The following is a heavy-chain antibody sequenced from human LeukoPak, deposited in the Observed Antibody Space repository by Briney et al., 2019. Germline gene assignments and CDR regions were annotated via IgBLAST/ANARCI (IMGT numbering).Heavy chain of an antibody. CDR1: GFTFSTYW. V-gene: IGHV3-7*05. D-gene: IGHD5-24*01. Sequence: GVSLRLSCAASGFTFSTYWMTWVRQAPGKGLEWVANINEDGTEKYYADTVKGRFTISRDNAKNSLYLQLNSLRADDTAVYYCTRMAGGLWDYWGQGTLVTVSS. CDR2: INEDGTEK. CDR3: TRMAGGLWDY. J-gene: IGHJ4*02.